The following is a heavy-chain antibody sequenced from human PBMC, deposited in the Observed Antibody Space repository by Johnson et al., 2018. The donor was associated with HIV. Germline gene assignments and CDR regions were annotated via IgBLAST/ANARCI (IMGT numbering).Heavy chain of an antibody. CDR2: IRSDGSNE. CDR3: AKALAVGTRLNAFDI. J-gene: IGHJ3*02. Sequence: VQLLESGGGLVQPGGSLRLSCAASGFSFSDNGMHWIRQAPGKGLEWVAVIRSDGSNEYYADSVKGRFTISRDTSKDTLYLQMNSLRPEDSAVYFCAKALAVGTRLNAFDIWGQGKMVTGSS. D-gene: IGHD6-19*01. CDR1: GFSFSDNG. V-gene: IGHV3-30*18.